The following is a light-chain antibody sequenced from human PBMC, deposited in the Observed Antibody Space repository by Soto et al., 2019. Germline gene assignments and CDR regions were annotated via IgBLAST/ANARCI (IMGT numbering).Light chain of an antibody. CDR2: SNN. CDR3: AAWDDSLNGYVV. CDR1: SSNIGSNT. Sequence: QSVLTQPPSASGTPGQRVTISCSVSSSNIGSNTVNWYQQLPGTAPKLVIYSNNQRPSGVPDRFSGSKSGTSASLAISGLQYEDEADYYCAAWDDSLNGYVVFGGGTKLTVL. J-gene: IGLJ2*01. V-gene: IGLV1-44*01.